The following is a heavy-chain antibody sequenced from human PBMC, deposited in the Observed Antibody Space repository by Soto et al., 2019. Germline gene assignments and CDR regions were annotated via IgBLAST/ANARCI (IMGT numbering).Heavy chain of an antibody. V-gene: IGHV3-30*18. CDR1: GFTFSSYG. CDR2: ISYDGSNK. CDR3: AKATIAAAGKNWFDP. Sequence: GGSLRLSCAASGFTFSSYGMHWVRQAPGKGLEWVAVISYDGSNKYYADSVKGRFTISRDNFKNTLYLQMNSLRAEDTAVYYCAKATIAAAGKNWFDPWGQGTLVTVSS. J-gene: IGHJ5*02. D-gene: IGHD6-13*01.